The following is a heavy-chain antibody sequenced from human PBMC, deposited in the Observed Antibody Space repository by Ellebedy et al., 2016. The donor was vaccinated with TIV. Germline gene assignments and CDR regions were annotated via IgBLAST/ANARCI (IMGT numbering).Heavy chain of an antibody. V-gene: IGHV4-39*01. Sequence: SETLSLTCTVSGGSISRSSYYWGWIRQPPQKGLEWIGSIYYTGSTFYNPFLKSRVTISVDTSKSQFSLRLTSVTAADTAVYYCARWFGELLYVRWFDHWGQGTLVTVSS. CDR1: GGSISRSSYY. CDR3: ARWFGELLYVRWFDH. J-gene: IGHJ5*02. D-gene: IGHD3-10*01. CDR2: IYYTGST.